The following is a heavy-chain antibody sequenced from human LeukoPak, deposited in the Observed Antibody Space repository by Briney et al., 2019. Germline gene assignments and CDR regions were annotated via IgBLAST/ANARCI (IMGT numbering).Heavy chain of an antibody. CDR3: ARIFGGSSWAYYYYMDV. CDR2: ISVSGTTI. Sequence: PGGSLRLSCAASGFTFSDYEMNWVRQAPGKGLEWLSHISVSGTTIHDADSVKGRFTISRDNAKNSLYLQMNSLRAEDTALYYCARIFGGSSWAYYYYMDVRGKGTTVTVSS. V-gene: IGHV3-48*03. J-gene: IGHJ6*03. D-gene: IGHD6-13*01. CDR1: GFTFSDYE.